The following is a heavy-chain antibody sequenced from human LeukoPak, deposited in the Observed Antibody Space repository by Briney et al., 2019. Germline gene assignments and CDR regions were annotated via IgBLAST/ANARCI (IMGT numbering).Heavy chain of an antibody. CDR1: GYSISSGYY. V-gene: IGHV4-38-2*02. D-gene: IGHD3-10*01. Sequence: PSETLSLTCTVSGYSISSGYYWGWIRQPPGKGLEWIGSIYHSGSTYYNPSLKSRVTISVDTSKNQFSPKLSSVTAADTAVYYCARRPYYYGSGIKDYWGQGTLVTVSS. CDR2: IYHSGST. CDR3: ARRPYYYGSGIKDY. J-gene: IGHJ4*02.